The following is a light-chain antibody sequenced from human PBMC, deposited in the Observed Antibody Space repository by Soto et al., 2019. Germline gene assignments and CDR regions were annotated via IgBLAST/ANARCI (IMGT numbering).Light chain of an antibody. V-gene: IGKV2-30*01. CDR1: QSLVYSDGNTY. CDR3: MQGTHWPFT. J-gene: IGKJ3*01. CDR2: KVS. Sequence: DVVMTQSPLSLPVTLGQPASISCRSSQSLVYSDGNTYLEWFQQRPGQSPRRLIHKVSDRDSGVPDRFSGSGSGTDFTLKISRVEAADVGVYYCMQGTHWPFTFGPGTKVDIK.